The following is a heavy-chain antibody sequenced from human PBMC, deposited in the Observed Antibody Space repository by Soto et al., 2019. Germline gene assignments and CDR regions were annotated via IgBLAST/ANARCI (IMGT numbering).Heavy chain of an antibody. V-gene: IGHV4-59*01. D-gene: IGHD3-22*01. Sequence: KTSETLSLTCTASGGPISSYYWSWIRQPPGKGLEWIGYIYYSGSTNYNPSLKSRVTISVDTSKNQFSLKLSSVTAADTAVYYCARSKVTVITPNWFDPWGQGTLVTVSS. J-gene: IGHJ5*02. CDR2: IYYSGST. CDR1: GGPISSYY. CDR3: ARSKVTVITPNWFDP.